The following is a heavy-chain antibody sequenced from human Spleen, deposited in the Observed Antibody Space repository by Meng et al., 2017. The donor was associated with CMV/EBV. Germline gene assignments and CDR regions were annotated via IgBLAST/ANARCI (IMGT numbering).Heavy chain of an antibody. CDR1: AYSFTGYW. CDR3: ARLLGFRYYYYGMDV. Sequence: GESLKISCKGSAYSFTGYWIGWVRQMPGKGLEWMGIIYPDDSDTRYSPSFQGHVTISADKSINTAYLQWSSLKASDTAMYYCARLLGFRYYYYGMDVWGQGTTVTVSS. CDR2: IYPDDSDT. V-gene: IGHV5-51*01. D-gene: IGHD2/OR15-2a*01. J-gene: IGHJ6*02.